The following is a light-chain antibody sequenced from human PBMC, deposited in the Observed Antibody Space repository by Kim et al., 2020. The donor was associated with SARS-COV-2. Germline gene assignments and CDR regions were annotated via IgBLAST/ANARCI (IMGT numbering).Light chain of an antibody. V-gene: IGLV1-44*01. CDR3: AAWDDSLNYV. CDR1: SSNIGSNT. Sequence: PGQRVTISCSGSSSNIGSNTVNCYQQLPGTAPKLLIYSNNQRPSGVPDRFSGSKSGTSASLAISGLQSEDEADYYCAAWDDSLNYVFGTGTKVTVL. CDR2: SNN. J-gene: IGLJ1*01.